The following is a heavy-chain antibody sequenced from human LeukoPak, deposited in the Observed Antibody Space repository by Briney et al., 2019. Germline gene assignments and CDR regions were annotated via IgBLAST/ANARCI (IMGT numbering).Heavy chain of an antibody. Sequence: QPGGSLRLSCAASGFTFSSYWMSWVRQAPGKGLEWVANIKQDGSEKYYVDSVKGRFTISRDNAKNSLFLQMNSLRAGDTAVYYCARDSDIVATSFDYWGQGTLVTVSS. CDR1: GFTFSSYW. CDR2: IKQDGSEK. CDR3: ARDSDIVATSFDY. D-gene: IGHD5-12*01. V-gene: IGHV3-7*01. J-gene: IGHJ4*02.